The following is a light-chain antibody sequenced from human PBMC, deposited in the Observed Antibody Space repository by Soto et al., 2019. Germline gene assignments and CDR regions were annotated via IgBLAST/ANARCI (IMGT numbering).Light chain of an antibody. CDR1: SSDIGDYNY. Sequence: QSALTRPHSASGSPGQSVTFSCTGTSSDIGDYNYVSRYQQHPGKAPKLMIYEVTKRPSGVPDRFSGSKSGNTASLTVSGLQADDEADYYCSSYAGNNNYVFGTGTKVTVL. CDR3: SSYAGNNNYV. V-gene: IGLV2-8*01. CDR2: EVT. J-gene: IGLJ1*01.